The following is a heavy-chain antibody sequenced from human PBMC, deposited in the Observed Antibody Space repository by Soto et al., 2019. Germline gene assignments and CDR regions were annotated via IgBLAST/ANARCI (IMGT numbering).Heavy chain of an antibody. CDR3: ARVHCSSTSCSDYYYYGMDV. D-gene: IGHD2-2*01. CDR1: GYTFTIYG. J-gene: IGHJ6*02. V-gene: IGHV1-18*01. CDR2: ISAYNGNT. Sequence: ASVKVSCKASGYTFTIYGISCVLQAPLQGLEGMGWISAYNGNTNYAQKLQGRVTMTTDTSTSTAYMELRSLRSDDTAVYYCARVHCSSTSCSDYYYYGMDVWGQGTTVTVSS.